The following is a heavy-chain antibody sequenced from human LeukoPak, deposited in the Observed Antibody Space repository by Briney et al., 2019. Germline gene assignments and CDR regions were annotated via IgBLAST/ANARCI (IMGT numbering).Heavy chain of an antibody. D-gene: IGHD3-10*01. CDR1: GFTFSSYS. Sequence: PGGSLRLSCAASGFTFSSYSMNWVRQAPGKGVEGVSYISSASNTIYYADSVKGRFTISRDNAKNSLYLQMNSLRAEDTAMYYCARDGWFGDYNWFDPWGQGTLVTVSS. V-gene: IGHV3-48*01. CDR3: ARDGWFGDYNWFDP. CDR2: ISSASNTI. J-gene: IGHJ5*02.